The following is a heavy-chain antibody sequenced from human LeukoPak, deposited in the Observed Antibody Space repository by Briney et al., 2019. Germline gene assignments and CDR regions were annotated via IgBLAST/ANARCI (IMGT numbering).Heavy chain of an antibody. J-gene: IGHJ5*02. CDR2: IYPGDSDT. V-gene: IGHV5-51*01. CDR3: ARLYDSSGLNNWFDP. Sequence: GESLKISCKGSGYSFTSYWIGWVRQMPGKGLGWMGIIYPGDSDTRYSPSFQGQVTISADKSISTAYLQWSSLKASDTAMYYCARLYDSSGLNNWFDPWGQGTLVTVSS. D-gene: IGHD3-22*01. CDR1: GYSFTSYW.